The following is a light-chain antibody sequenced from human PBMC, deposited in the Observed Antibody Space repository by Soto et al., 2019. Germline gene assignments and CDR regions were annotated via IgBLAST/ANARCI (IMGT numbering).Light chain of an antibody. CDR1: QTVTSNY. CDR3: QQYGTSPIT. Sequence: DIVLTRSPGTVSLCPVEEASASFRASQTVTSNYLVWYQQRPGQAPRLLIYGASARATGIPDRFSGSGSGRDFTLTISRLEPADFAVYYCQQYGTSPITFGQGTRLEIK. V-gene: IGKV3-20*01. J-gene: IGKJ5*01. CDR2: GAS.